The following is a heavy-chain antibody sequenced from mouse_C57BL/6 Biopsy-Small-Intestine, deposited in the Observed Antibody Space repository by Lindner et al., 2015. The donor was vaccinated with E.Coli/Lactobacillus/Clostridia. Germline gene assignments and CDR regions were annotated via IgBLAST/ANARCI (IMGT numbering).Heavy chain of an antibody. Sequence: VQLQESGPELVKPGASVKISCKASGYTFTDYNMDWMKQSHGKSLEEIGYIYTNNGDTGYNQKFKNKATLTVDKSSNTVFMELHSLTSEDSAVYFCARPARTTAWFAYWGQGTLVTVSA. CDR2: IYTNNGDT. D-gene: IGHD3-1*01. CDR3: ARPARTTAWFAY. V-gene: IGHV1-34*02. CDR1: GYTFTDYN. J-gene: IGHJ3*01.